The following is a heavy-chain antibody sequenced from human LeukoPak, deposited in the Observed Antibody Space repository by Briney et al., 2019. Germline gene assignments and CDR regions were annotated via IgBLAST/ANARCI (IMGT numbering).Heavy chain of an antibody. Sequence: GGSLRLSCAASGFTFSSYAMSWVRQAPGKGLEWVSGISGSGGGTYYADSVKGRFTISRDNSKNTLYLQMSSLRVEDTAVYYCAKRLDWIDDWGQGTLVTASS. CDR2: ISGSGGGT. V-gene: IGHV3-23*01. CDR1: GFTFSSYA. D-gene: IGHD5-12*01. J-gene: IGHJ4*02. CDR3: AKRLDWIDD.